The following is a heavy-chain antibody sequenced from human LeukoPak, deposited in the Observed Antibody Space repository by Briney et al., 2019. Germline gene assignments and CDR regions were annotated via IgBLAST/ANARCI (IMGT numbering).Heavy chain of an antibody. CDR2: IIPIFGTA. V-gene: IGHV1-69*05. CDR3: ARDEYYDILTGYSSLGY. D-gene: IGHD3-9*01. J-gene: IGHJ4*02. CDR1: GRTFSSYD. Sequence: SVKVFCKASGRTFSSYDISWVPQAPGQGREWMGRIIPIFGTANYAQKFQGRVTITTDESTSTAYMELSSLRSEDTAVYYCARDEYYDILTGYSSLGYGGQGTLVTVS.